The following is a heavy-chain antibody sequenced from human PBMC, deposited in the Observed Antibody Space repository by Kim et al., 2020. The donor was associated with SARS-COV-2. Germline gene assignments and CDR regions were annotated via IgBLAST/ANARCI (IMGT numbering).Heavy chain of an antibody. Sequence: GGSLRLSCAASGFTFSSYGMHWVRQAPGKGLEWVAVISYDGSNKYYADSVKGRFTISGDNSKNTLYLQMNSLRAEDTAVYYCAKGGRGYYYGSGSYYTDGSYYYYGMDVWGQGTTVTVSS. CDR3: AKGGRGYYYGSGSYYTDGSYYYYGMDV. CDR1: GFTFSSYG. D-gene: IGHD3-10*01. V-gene: IGHV3-30*18. J-gene: IGHJ6*02. CDR2: ISYDGSNK.